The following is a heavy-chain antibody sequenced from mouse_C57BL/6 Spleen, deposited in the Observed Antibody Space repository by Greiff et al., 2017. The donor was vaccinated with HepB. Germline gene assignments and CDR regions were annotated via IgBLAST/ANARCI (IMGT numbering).Heavy chain of an antibody. CDR3: ARENYHGSFAY. CDR2: IYPRAGGT. J-gene: IGHJ3*01. V-gene: IGHV1-85*01. D-gene: IGHD1-2*01. CDR1: GYTFTSYD. Sequence: VQLQQSGPELVKPGASVKLSCKASGYTFTSYDINWVKQRPGQGLEWIGCIYPRAGGTKYNEKFKGKATLPVDTSSSTAYMELHSLTSEDSAVYFWARENYHGSFAYWGQEALLTVSA.